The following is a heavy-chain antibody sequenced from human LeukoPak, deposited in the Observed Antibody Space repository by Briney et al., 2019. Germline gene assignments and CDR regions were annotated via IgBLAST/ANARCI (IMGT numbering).Heavy chain of an antibody. CDR1: GGTFSSYA. CDR2: IIPIFGTA. J-gene: IGHJ4*02. CDR3: ASGGYEAQMDY. V-gene: IGHV1-69*05. Sequence: ASVKVSCKASGGTFSSYAISWVRQAPGQGLEWMGGIIPIFGTANYAQKFQGRVTITTDESTSTAYMELSSLRSEDTAVYYCASGGYEAQMDYWGQGTLVPVSS. D-gene: IGHD5-12*01.